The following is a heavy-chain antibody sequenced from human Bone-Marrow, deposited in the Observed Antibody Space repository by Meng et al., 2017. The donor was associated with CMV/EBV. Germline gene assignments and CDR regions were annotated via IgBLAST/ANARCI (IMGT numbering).Heavy chain of an antibody. J-gene: IGHJ6*02. V-gene: IGHV4-59*01. CDR1: GGSISSYY. CDR3: AREKVNYGMDV. D-gene: IGHD4-11*01. Sequence: SETLSLTCTVSGGSISSYYWSWIRQPPGKGLEWIGYIYYSGSTNYNPSLKSRVTISVDTSKNQFSLKLSSVTAADTAVYYCAREKVNYGMDVWGQGTTVTV. CDR2: IYYSGST.